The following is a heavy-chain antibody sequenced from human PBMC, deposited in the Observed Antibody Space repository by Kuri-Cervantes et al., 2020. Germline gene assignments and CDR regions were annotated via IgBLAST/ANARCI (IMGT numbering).Heavy chain of an antibody. Sequence: GSLRLSCAASGFTVSSNYMTWVRQAPGKGLEWVSGINWNGGSTGYADSVKGRFTISRDNAKNSLYLQMNSLRVEDTALYYCASYDSSGYDPVSYFQHWGQGTLVTVSS. J-gene: IGHJ1*01. CDR3: ASYDSSGYDPVSYFQH. CDR2: INWNGGST. D-gene: IGHD3-22*01. CDR1: GFTVSSNY. V-gene: IGHV3-20*04.